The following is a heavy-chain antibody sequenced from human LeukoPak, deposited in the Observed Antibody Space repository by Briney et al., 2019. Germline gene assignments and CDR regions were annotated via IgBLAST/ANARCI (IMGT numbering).Heavy chain of an antibody. CDR3: ARGITIKPYYYYGMDV. CDR2: IYYSGST. D-gene: IGHD3-3*01. J-gene: IGHJ6*02. CDR1: GGSISSSSYY. V-gene: IGHV4-39*01. Sequence: SETLSLTCTVSGGSISSSSYYWGWISQPPGKGLEWIGSIYYSGSTYYNPSLKSRVTISVDTSKNQFSLKLSSVTAADTAVYYCARGITIKPYYYYGMDVWGQGTTVTVSS.